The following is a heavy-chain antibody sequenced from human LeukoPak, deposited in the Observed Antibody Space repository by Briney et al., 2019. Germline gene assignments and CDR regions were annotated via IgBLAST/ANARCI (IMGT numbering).Heavy chain of an antibody. CDR3: ARETVTEYFQH. CDR1: GYTFNGYF. CDR2: INPKSGGT. Sequence: VSVKVSCKASGYTFNGYFIHWIRQAPGQGPEWMGWINPKSGGTDYAQKFQGRVTMTWDRSISTAYMEVRGLRPDDTAFYFCARETVTEYFQHWGQGTLVTVSS. J-gene: IGHJ1*01. V-gene: IGHV1-2*02.